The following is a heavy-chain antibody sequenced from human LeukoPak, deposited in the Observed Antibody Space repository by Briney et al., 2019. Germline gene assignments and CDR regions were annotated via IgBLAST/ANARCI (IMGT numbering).Heavy chain of an antibody. CDR3: ARGDYYDSSGYPYVPPYNWFDP. J-gene: IGHJ5*02. CDR1: GGTFSSYA. V-gene: IGHV1-69*13. D-gene: IGHD3-22*01. CDR2: IIPIFGTA. Sequence: ASVKVSCKASGGTFSSYAISWVRQAPGQGLEWMGGIIPIFGTANYAQKFQGRVTITADESTSTAYMELSSLRSEDTAVYYCARGDYYDSSGYPYVPPYNWFDPWGQGTLVTVSS.